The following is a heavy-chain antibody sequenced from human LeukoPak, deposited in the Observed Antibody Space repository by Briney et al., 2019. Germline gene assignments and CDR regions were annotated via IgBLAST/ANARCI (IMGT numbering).Heavy chain of an antibody. CDR3: AKAGCSGGSCYVYLDH. CDR1: GFIFSDSW. Sequence: GGSLRLSCGASGFIFSDSWMTWVRQAPGEGLEWVANMNQDGSERYYLDSVKGRFTISRDNAKNSLYLQMNSLRAEDTAVYYCAKAGCSGGSCYVYLDHWGQGTLVTVSS. CDR2: MNQDGSER. D-gene: IGHD2-15*01. V-gene: IGHV3-7*01. J-gene: IGHJ4*02.